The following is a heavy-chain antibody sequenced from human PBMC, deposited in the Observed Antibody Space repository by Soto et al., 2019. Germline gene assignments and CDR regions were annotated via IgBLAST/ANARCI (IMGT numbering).Heavy chain of an antibody. Sequence: QVQLVESGGGLVQPGGSLRLSCAASGFTFRDYYMSWIRQAPGKGLEWVSYITSSISYTNYADSVKGRFTISRDNAKNSLYLQMNSLRAEDTAVYYCARYIYGYVDYWGQGTLVTVSS. J-gene: IGHJ4*02. CDR1: GFTFRDYY. CDR2: ITSSISYT. V-gene: IGHV3-11*06. CDR3: ARYIYGYVDY. D-gene: IGHD5-18*01.